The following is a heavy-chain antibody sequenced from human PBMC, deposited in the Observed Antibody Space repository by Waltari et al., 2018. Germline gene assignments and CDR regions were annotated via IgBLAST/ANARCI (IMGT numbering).Heavy chain of an antibody. CDR2: MNPNSGNT. D-gene: IGHD3-3*01. Sequence: QVQLVQSGAEVKKPGASVKVSCKASGYTFTSYDLNWVRQATGQGLEWMGWMNPNSGNTGYAQKFQGRVTMTRNTSISTAYMELSSLRSEDTAVYYCARGLMDYDFWSGSFGMDVWGQGTTVTVSS. CDR1: GYTFTSYD. J-gene: IGHJ6*02. V-gene: IGHV1-8*01. CDR3: ARGLMDYDFWSGSFGMDV.